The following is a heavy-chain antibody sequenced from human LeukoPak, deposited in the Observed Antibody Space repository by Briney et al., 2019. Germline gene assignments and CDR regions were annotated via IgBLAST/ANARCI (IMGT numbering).Heavy chain of an antibody. J-gene: IGHJ3*02. Sequence: GGSLRLSCAASGFTFSSYAMSWVRQAPGKGLEWVSAISGSGGSTYYADSVKGRFTISRDNSKNTLYLQMSSLRAEDTAVYYCVQRYSSSWYRDDALDIWGQGTMVTVSS. D-gene: IGHD6-13*01. V-gene: IGHV3-23*01. CDR3: VQRYSSSWYRDDALDI. CDR1: GFTFSSYA. CDR2: ISGSGGST.